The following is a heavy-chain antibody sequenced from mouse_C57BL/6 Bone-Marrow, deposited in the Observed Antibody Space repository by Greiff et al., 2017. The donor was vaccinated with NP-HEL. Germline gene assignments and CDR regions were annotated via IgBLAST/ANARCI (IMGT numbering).Heavy chain of an antibody. V-gene: IGHV1-55*01. CDR3: ARLEARGNYVWDY. D-gene: IGHD2-1*01. CDR1: GYTFTSYW. CDR2: IYPGSGST. Sequence: QVQLQQPGAELVKPGASVKMSCKASGYTFTSYWITWVKQRPGQGLEWIGDIYPGSGSTNYYEKFKSKATLTVDTSSSTAYMQLSSLTSEDSAVYYCARLEARGNYVWDYWGQGTSVTVSS. J-gene: IGHJ4*01.